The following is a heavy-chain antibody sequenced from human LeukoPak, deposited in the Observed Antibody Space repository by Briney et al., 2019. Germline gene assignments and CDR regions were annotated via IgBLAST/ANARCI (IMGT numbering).Heavy chain of an antibody. V-gene: IGHV4-61*02. CDR1: GGSISSGSYY. CDR2: IYTSGST. D-gene: IGHD2-2*02. CDR3: ARLVPAAIGETFFDY. Sequence: PSETLSLTCAVSGGSISSGSYYWSWIRQPAGKGLEWIGRIYTSGSTNYNPSLKSRVTISVDTSKNQFSLKLSSVTAADTAVYYCARLVPAAIGETFFDYWGQGTLVTVSS. J-gene: IGHJ4*02.